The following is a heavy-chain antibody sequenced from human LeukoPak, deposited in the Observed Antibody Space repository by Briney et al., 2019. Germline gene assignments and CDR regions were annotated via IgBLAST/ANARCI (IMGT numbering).Heavy chain of an antibody. CDR3: ARGRYCSSTSCYTDTTPGDY. CDR1: GYTFTGYY. Sequence: ASVKVSCKASGYTFTGYYMHWVRQAPGQGLEWMGWINPNSGGTNYAQKFQGRVTMTRDTSTSTAYMELSRLRSDDTAVYYCARGRYCSSTSCYTDTTPGDYWGQGTLVTVSS. J-gene: IGHJ4*02. CDR2: INPNSGGT. D-gene: IGHD2-2*02. V-gene: IGHV1-2*02.